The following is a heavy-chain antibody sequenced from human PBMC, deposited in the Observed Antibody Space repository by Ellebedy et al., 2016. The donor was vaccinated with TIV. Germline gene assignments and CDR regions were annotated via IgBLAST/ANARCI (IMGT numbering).Heavy chain of an antibody. Sequence: GESLKISXAASGFTFSSYSMNWVRQAPGKGLEWVSSISSSSSYIYYADSVKGRFTISRDNAKNSLYLQMNSLRAEDTAVYYCARVLFFRQRRDYYDSSGYFYGMDVWGQGTGLGMDVWGQGTTVTVSS. CDR1: GFTFSSYS. J-gene: IGHJ6*02. D-gene: IGHD3-22*01. CDR3: ARVLFFRQRRDYYDSSGYFYGMDVWGQGTGLGMDV. CDR2: ISSSSSYI. V-gene: IGHV3-21*01.